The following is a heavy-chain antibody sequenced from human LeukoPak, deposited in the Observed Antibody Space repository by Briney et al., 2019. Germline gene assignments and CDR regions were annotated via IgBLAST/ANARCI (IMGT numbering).Heavy chain of an antibody. CDR2: IYSRGTT. Sequence: PPETLSLTCTVSGGSINSYYWTWIRQPAGKGLEWIGRIYSRGTTHYNPSLRSRVTMSVDTSKNQFSLKLSSVTAADTAVYYCARDRAARGLKGYYFDYWGRGTLVTVSS. CDR3: ARDRAARGLKGYYFDY. D-gene: IGHD3-10*01. CDR1: GGSINSYY. V-gene: IGHV4-4*07. J-gene: IGHJ4*02.